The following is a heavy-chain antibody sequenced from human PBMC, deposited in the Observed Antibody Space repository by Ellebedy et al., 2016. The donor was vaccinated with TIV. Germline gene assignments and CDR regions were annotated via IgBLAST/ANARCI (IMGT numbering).Heavy chain of an antibody. V-gene: IGHV1-18*01. CDR2: IGTYSGHT. CDR1: GYTFTSFG. CDR3: ARDLPCTSNNCYERPSLYYFDS. D-gene: IGHD2-2*01. Sequence: AASVKVSCKASGYTFTSFGITWVRHAPGQGPEWMGWIGTYSGHTNYPRKFQGRVTMTTDTFTSTAYMELRSLTSDDTAVYYCARDLPCTSNNCYERPSLYYFDSWGQGTLVTVSS. J-gene: IGHJ4*02.